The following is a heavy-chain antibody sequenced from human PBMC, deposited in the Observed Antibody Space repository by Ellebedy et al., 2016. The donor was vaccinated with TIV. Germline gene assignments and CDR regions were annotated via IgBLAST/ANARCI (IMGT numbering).Heavy chain of an antibody. Sequence: ASVKVSCXASGYTFTSYAMHWVRQAPGQRLEWMGWINAGNGNTKYSQKFQGRVTITRDTSASTAYMELSSLGSEDTAVYYCARHDILTGYYSAYYYYGMDVWGQGTTVTVSS. V-gene: IGHV1-3*01. CDR1: GYTFTSYA. CDR2: INAGNGNT. CDR3: ARHDILTGYYSAYYYYGMDV. D-gene: IGHD3-9*01. J-gene: IGHJ6*02.